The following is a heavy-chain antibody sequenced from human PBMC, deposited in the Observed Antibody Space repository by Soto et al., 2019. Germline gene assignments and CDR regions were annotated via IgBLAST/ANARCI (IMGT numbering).Heavy chain of an antibody. Sequence: SETLSLTCTVSGGSISSYYWSWIRQPPGKGLEWIGEIKHSGSTNYNPSLKRRVTISVDTSKNPFSLKLSTVTAADTAVYYCAREGGITMVRGVIIRFYYYGMDVWGQGTTVTVSS. D-gene: IGHD3-10*01. J-gene: IGHJ6*02. CDR3: AREGGITMVRGVIIRFYYYGMDV. CDR1: GGSISSYY. V-gene: IGHV4-34*01. CDR2: IKHSGST.